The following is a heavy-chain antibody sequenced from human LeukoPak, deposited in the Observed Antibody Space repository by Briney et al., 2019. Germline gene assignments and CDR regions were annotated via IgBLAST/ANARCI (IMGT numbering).Heavy chain of an antibody. D-gene: IGHD3-22*01. V-gene: IGHV4-34*01. Sequence: SETLSLTCAVYGGSFSGYYWSWIRQPPGKGLEWIGEVNHSGSTNYNPSLKSRVTISVDTSKNQFSLKLSSVTAADTAVYYCARGSQYNYDSSGYYSHDYWGQGTLVTVSS. CDR2: VNHSGST. CDR1: GGSFSGYY. J-gene: IGHJ4*02. CDR3: ARGSQYNYDSSGYYSHDY.